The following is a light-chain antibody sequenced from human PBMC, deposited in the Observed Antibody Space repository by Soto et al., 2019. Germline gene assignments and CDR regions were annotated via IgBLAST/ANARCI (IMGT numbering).Light chain of an antibody. Sequence: QSALTQPRSVSGSPGQSVTISCTGTSSDVGGYDYVSWYQQHPGKAPKLMIYDVSKRPSGVPVRLSGSKSGNTASLTISGLQAEDEADYYCSSYAGSYSWVFGGGTKVTVL. CDR2: DVS. CDR1: SSDVGGYDY. J-gene: IGLJ3*02. CDR3: SSYAGSYSWV. V-gene: IGLV2-11*01.